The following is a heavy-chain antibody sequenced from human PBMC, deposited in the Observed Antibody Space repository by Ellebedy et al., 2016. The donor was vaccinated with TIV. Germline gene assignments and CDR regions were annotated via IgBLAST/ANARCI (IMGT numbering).Heavy chain of an antibody. CDR2: IYYTGIT. D-gene: IGHD6-13*01. J-gene: IGHJ6*02. V-gene: IGHV4-61*08. Sequence: SETLSLTCTVSGGSISSGDYYWSWIRQPPGKGLEWIGYIYYTGITNYNPSLMSRLTISVDTSKNQFSLKLSSVTAADTAVYYCAKLSAIATAAFNYYHSMDVWGQGTTVTVSS. CDR1: GGSISSGDYY. CDR3: AKLSAIATAAFNYYHSMDV.